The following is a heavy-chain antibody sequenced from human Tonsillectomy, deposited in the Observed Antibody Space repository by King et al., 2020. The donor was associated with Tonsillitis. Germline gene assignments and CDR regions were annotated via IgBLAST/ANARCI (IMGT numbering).Heavy chain of an antibody. CDR2: INTSGGST. D-gene: IGHD3-22*01. Sequence: QLVQSGAEVKKPGASVKVSCKASGYTFTSYYMHWVRQSPGQGLEWMGIINTSGGSTSYAQKLQGRVTMTRDTSTSTVYRELSSLRPEDTAGYYCARRAYHYYGCSSYYVVDYWGQGTLVTVSS. CDR1: GYTFTSYY. J-gene: IGHJ4*02. V-gene: IGHV1-46*04. CDR3: ARRAYHYYGCSSYYVVDY.